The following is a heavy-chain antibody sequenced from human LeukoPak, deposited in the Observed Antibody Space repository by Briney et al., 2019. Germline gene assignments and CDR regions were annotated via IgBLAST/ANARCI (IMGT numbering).Heavy chain of an antibody. V-gene: IGHV3-7*01. CDR1: RLTISSYG. Sequence: GGSLRLFCEASRLTISSYGMTWLRQAPGKGQEWVAYIKEDGSENFYVGSVKGRFTISRDNARKSVYLQMNSLRVEDTAVYYCARGAGVFFDNWGQGTLVTVSS. J-gene: IGHJ4*02. CDR2: IKEDGSEN. D-gene: IGHD3-10*01. CDR3: ARGAGVFFDN.